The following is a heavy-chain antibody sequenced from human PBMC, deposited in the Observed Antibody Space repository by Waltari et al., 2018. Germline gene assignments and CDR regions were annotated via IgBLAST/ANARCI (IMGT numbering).Heavy chain of an antibody. V-gene: IGHV4-4*07. Sequence: QVQLQESGPGLVKPSETLSLTCTVSGGSISSYYWSWIRQPAGKGLEWIGRIYTSGSTNYNPSLKSRVTMSVDTSKNQFALKLSSVTAADTAVYYCARVVVGGDYPHYYYYMDVWGKGTTVTVSS. CDR1: GGSISSYY. J-gene: IGHJ6*03. D-gene: IGHD4-17*01. CDR3: ARVVVGGDYPHYYYYMDV. CDR2: IYTSGST.